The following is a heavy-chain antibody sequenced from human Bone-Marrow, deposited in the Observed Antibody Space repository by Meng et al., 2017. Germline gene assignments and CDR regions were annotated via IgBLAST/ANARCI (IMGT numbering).Heavy chain of an antibody. Sequence: QWGLGLLKPSATLSLTCAFYGGSFSGYYWSWIRQPPGKGLEWIGEINHSGSTNYNPSLKSRVTISVDTSKNQFSLKLSSVTAADSAVYYCARGPTTMAHDFDYWGQGTLVTVSS. CDR2: INHSGST. CDR1: GGSFSGYY. J-gene: IGHJ4*02. D-gene: IGHD4-11*01. V-gene: IGHV4-34*01. CDR3: ARGPTTMAHDFDY.